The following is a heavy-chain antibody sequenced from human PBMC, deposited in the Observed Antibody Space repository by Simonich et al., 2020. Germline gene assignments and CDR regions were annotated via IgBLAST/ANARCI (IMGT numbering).Heavy chain of an antibody. CDR2: IYYSGGT. V-gene: IGHV4-39*01. CDR3: ARQRVLMVYAIDY. CDR1: GGSISSSSYY. D-gene: IGHD2-8*01. J-gene: IGHJ4*02. Sequence: QLQLQESGPGLVKPSETLSLTCTVSGGSISSSSYYWGWIRQPPGKGLDGIGSIYYSGGTYYNPSLKSRVTISVDTSKNQFSLKLSSVTAADTAVYYCARQRVLMVYAIDYWGQGTLVTVSS.